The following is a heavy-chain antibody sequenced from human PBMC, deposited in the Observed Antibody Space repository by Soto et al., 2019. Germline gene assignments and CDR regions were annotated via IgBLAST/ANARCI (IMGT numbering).Heavy chain of an antibody. D-gene: IGHD2-21*02. CDR3: ARSIVVVTALDY. Sequence: QVQLVQSGAEEKKPGASVKVSCKASGYTFTSYAMHWVRQAPEQRLEWMGWINAGNGNTKYSQKFQGRVTITRDTSASTAYMELSSLRSEDTAVNYCARSIVVVTALDYWGQGTLVTVSS. CDR2: INAGNGNT. V-gene: IGHV1-3*05. J-gene: IGHJ4*02. CDR1: GYTFTSYA.